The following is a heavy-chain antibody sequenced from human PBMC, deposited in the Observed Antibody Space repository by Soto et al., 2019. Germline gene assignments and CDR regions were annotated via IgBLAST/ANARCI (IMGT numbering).Heavy chain of an antibody. D-gene: IGHD6-13*01. CDR3: ARGIVGRTYSSSWPIPYYFDY. Sequence: PSETLSLTCTVSGGSISSGGYYWSWIRQPPGKGLEWIGYIYYSGSTNYNPSLKSRVTISVDTSKNQFSLKLSSVTAADTAVYYCARGIVGRTYSSSWPIPYYFDYWGQGTLVTVSS. CDR2: IYYSGST. CDR1: GGSISSGGYY. J-gene: IGHJ4*02. V-gene: IGHV4-61*08.